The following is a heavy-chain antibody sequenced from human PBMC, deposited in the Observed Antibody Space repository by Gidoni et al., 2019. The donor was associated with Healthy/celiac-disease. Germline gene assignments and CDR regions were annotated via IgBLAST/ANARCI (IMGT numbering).Heavy chain of an antibody. CDR1: GYTFTSYY. CDR3: ARDVRGDYGSGRYYYGMDV. Sequence: QVQLVQSGAAVKKPGASVKVSCKASGYTFTSYYIPWVRQAPGQGLEWMGIINPSGGSTSYAQKFQGRVTMTRDTSTSTVYMELSSLRSEDTAVYYCARDVRGDYGSGRYYYGMDVWGQGTTVTVSS. D-gene: IGHD3-10*01. CDR2: INPSGGST. V-gene: IGHV1-46*01. J-gene: IGHJ6*02.